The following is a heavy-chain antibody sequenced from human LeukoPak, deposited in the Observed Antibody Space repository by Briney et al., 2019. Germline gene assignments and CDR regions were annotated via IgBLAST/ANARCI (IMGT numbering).Heavy chain of an antibody. Sequence: GGSLRLSCAASGFTFDDYAMHWVRQAPGKGLEWVSLISGDGGSTYYVDSVKGRFTISRDNSKNSLYLQMNGLRTEDTALYYCAKVAYYYDSSGSHFDYWGQGTLVTVSS. CDR1: GFTFDDYA. CDR3: AKVAYYYDSSGSHFDY. CDR2: ISGDGGST. V-gene: IGHV3-43*02. J-gene: IGHJ4*02. D-gene: IGHD3-22*01.